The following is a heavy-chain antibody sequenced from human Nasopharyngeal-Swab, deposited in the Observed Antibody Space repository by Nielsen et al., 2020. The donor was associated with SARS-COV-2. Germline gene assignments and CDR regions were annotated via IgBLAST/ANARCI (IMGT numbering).Heavy chain of an antibody. CDR3: ARGFGMVVTARYFDL. D-gene: IGHD2-21*02. CDR2: INHSGST. J-gene: IGHJ2*01. Sequence: SETLSLTCAVYGGSFSGYYWSWIRQPPGKGLEWIGEINHSGSTNYNPSLKSRVTISVDTSKNQFSLKLSSVTAAETAVYYCARGFGMVVTARYFDLWGRGTLVTVSS. V-gene: IGHV4-34*01. CDR1: GGSFSGYY.